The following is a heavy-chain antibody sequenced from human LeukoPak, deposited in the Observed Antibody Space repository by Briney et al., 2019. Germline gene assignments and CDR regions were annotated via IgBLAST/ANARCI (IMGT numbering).Heavy chain of an antibody. J-gene: IGHJ4*02. D-gene: IGHD2-2*01. CDR2: IKRKTDGGTT. CDR3: ARDCCSNSRFDN. CDR1: GFIFTNVW. Sequence: GGSLRLSCAASGFIFTNVWMSWVRQAPGKGLEWVGRIKRKTDGGTTDYAAPVKGRFTISRDNSKNTLYLQMNSLRAEDTAVYYCARDCCSNSRFDNWGQGTRVTVSS. V-gene: IGHV3-15*05.